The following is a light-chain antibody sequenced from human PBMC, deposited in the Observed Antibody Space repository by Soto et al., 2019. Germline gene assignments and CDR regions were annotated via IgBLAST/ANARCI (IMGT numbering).Light chain of an antibody. CDR3: QHYNTYSGT. CDR2: RAS. V-gene: IGKV1-5*03. CDR1: QNINTW. J-gene: IGKJ3*01. Sequence: DIPMTQSPSTLSASVGDRVTITCRASQNINTWLAWFQQKPGKAPKLLIYRASSLESGVPSRFSGSASGTEFTLTISSLQPDAFSTYYCQHYNTYSGTFGPGTKVDIK.